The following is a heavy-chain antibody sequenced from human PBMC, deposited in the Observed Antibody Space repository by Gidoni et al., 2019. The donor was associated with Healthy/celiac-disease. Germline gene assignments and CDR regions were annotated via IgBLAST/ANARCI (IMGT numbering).Heavy chain of an antibody. Sequence: EVQLVESGGGLVKPGGSLRLSCAASGFTFGSYSMNWVRQAPGTGLGLVSSISSSSSYISYADSVKGRFTISRDNAKTSLYLQMNSLRAEDTAVYYCARWGYSSSPSYYYGMDVWGQGTTVTVSS. CDR3: ARWGYSSSPSYYYGMDV. D-gene: IGHD6-13*01. V-gene: IGHV3-21*01. CDR1: GFTFGSYS. CDR2: ISSSSSYI. J-gene: IGHJ6*02.